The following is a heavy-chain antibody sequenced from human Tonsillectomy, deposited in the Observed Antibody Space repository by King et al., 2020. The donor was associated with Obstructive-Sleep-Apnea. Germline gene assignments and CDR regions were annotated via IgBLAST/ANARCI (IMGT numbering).Heavy chain of an antibody. Sequence: VQLVESGGGLVKPGGSLRLSCAASGFAFSNAWMSWVRQAPGKGLEGVGRIKSKTDGGTIDNAAPVKVRFTISRDDSKNTLYLQMNRLKTEDTAVYYCTGAPGAFDIWGQGTMVTVSS. V-gene: IGHV3-15*01. J-gene: IGHJ3*02. D-gene: IGHD3-16*01. CDR2: IKSKTDGGTI. CDR1: GFAFSNAW. CDR3: TGAPGAFDI.